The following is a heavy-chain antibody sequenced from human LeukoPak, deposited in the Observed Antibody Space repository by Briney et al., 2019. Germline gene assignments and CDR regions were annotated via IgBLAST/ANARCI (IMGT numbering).Heavy chain of an antibody. Sequence: SETLSLTCTVSGGSISSYYWSWIRQPAGKGLEWIGRIYTSGSTNYNPSLKSRVTMSVGTSKNQFSLKLSSVTAADTAVYYCARETFGEGSISFDYWGQGTLVTVSS. D-gene: IGHD3-10*01. CDR2: IYTSGST. J-gene: IGHJ4*02. CDR1: GGSISSYY. CDR3: ARETFGEGSISFDY. V-gene: IGHV4-4*07.